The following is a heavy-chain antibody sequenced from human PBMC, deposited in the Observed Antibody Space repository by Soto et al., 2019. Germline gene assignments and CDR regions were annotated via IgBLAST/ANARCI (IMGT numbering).Heavy chain of an antibody. J-gene: IGHJ5*02. V-gene: IGHV3-7*01. Sequence: GGSLRLSCAASGFTFSSYWMSWVRQAPGKGLEWVANIKQDGSEKYYVDSVKGRFTISRDNAKNSLYLQMNSLRAEDTAVYYCARDLIRVNPELQWLVLGWFDPWGQGTLVTVSS. CDR2: IKQDGSEK. D-gene: IGHD6-19*01. CDR3: ARDLIRVNPELQWLVLGWFDP. CDR1: GFTFSSYW.